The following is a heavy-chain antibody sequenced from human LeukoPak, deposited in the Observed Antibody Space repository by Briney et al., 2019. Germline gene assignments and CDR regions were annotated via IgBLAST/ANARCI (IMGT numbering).Heavy chain of an antibody. Sequence: GGSLRLSCAASGFTFSSYAMSWVRQAPGKGLEWVSLISGSGDDTKYADSVMGRFTISRDNSKNTLYLQMNSLRAEDTAVYYCAKSDCSSDGCKLLNYWGQGTLVTVSS. CDR2: ISGSGDDT. CDR1: GFTFSSYA. V-gene: IGHV3-23*01. J-gene: IGHJ4*02. CDR3: AKSDCSSDGCKLLNY. D-gene: IGHD5-24*01.